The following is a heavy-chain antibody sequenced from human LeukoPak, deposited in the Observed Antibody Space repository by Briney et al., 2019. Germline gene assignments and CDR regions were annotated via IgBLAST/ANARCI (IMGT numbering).Heavy chain of an antibody. J-gene: IGHJ5*02. Sequence: GASVKVSCKASGYTFTSYDINWVRQATGQGLEWMGWMNPNSGNTGYAQKFQGRVTMTRNTSISTAYMELSSLRSEGTAVYYCARMMAAAANWFDPWGQGTLVTVSS. CDR3: ARMMAAAANWFDP. V-gene: IGHV1-8*01. CDR1: GYTFTSYD. CDR2: MNPNSGNT. D-gene: IGHD6-13*01.